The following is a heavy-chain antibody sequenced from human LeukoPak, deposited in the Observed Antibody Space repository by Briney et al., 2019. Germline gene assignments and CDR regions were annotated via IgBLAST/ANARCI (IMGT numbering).Heavy chain of an antibody. CDR3: ARDGYGIAVAGRGNRVWY. D-gene: IGHD6-19*01. J-gene: IGHJ4*02. Sequence: PGGSLRLSCAASGFTFSSYAMHWVRQAPGKGLEWVAVISYDGSNKYYADSVKGRFTISRDNSKNTLYLQMNSLRAEDTAVYYCARDGYGIAVAGRGNRVWYWGQGTLVTVSS. CDR1: GFTFSSYA. V-gene: IGHV3-30*04. CDR2: ISYDGSNK.